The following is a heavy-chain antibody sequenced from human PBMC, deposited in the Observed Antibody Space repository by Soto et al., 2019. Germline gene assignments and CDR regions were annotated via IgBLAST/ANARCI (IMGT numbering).Heavy chain of an antibody. CDR1: GFTFSSYA. Sequence: GGSLRLSCAASGFTFSSYAMHWVRQAPGKGLEWVAVISYDGSNKYYADSVKGRFTTSRDNSKNTLYLQMNSLRAEDTAVYYCARDILVVVAATQDYYYYGMDVWGQGTTVTVSS. CDR2: ISYDGSNK. CDR3: ARDILVVVAATQDYYYYGMDV. V-gene: IGHV3-30-3*01. D-gene: IGHD2-15*01. J-gene: IGHJ6*02.